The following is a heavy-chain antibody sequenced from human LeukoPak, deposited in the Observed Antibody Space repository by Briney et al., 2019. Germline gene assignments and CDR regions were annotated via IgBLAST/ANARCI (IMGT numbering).Heavy chain of an antibody. CDR2: IYYSGST. CDR3: ARQHTRGAVVALVDY. V-gene: IGHV4-39*01. J-gene: IGHJ4*02. D-gene: IGHD3-22*01. CDR1: GGSITSSGYY. Sequence: SETLSLTCTVSGGSITSSGYYWGWIRQPPGKGLEWIGSIYYSGSTYYNPSLKSRVTISVDTSKNQFSLKLSSLTAADTAVYYCARQHTRGAVVALVDYWGQGTLVTVSS.